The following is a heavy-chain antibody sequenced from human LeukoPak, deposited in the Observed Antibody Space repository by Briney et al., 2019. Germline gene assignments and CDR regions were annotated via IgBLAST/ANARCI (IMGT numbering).Heavy chain of an antibody. V-gene: IGHV1-2*04. CDR1: GYTFTGYY. CDR2: INPNSGGT. CDR3: ARDSVAPPGNRGSGSAAFDI. Sequence: ASVKVSCKASGYTFTGYYMHWVRQAPGQGLEWMGWINPNSGGTNYAQKFQGWVTMTRDTSISTAYMELSRLRSDDTAVYYCARDSVAPPGNRGSGSAAFDIWGQGTMVTVSS. D-gene: IGHD3-22*01. J-gene: IGHJ3*02.